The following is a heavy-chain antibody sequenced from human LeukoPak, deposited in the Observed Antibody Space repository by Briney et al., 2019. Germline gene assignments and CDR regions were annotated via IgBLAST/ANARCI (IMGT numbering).Heavy chain of an antibody. D-gene: IGHD3-10*01. CDR2: FYYSGST. CDR1: GGSTSSGGSY. V-gene: IGHV4-31*03. CDR3: AGAWAGNPGGSYYYGMDV. J-gene: IGHJ6*02. Sequence: PSETLSLTCTVSGGSTSSGGSYWSWIRQRPGKGLEWIGYFYYSGSTYYNPSLKSRVTISVDTSKNQFSLKLSSVTAADTAVYYCAGAWAGNPGGSYYYGMDVWGQGTTVTVSS.